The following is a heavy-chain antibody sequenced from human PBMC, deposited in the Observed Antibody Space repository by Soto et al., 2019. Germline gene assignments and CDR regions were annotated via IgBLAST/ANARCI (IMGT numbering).Heavy chain of an antibody. J-gene: IGHJ6*02. D-gene: IGHD3-10*01. Sequence: SETLSLTCTVSGGSISSSSYYWGWIRQPPGKGLEWIGSIYYSGSTYYNPSLKSRVTISVDTSKNQFSLKLSSVTAADTAAYYCASLWFGAGNVWGQGTTVTVSS. CDR3: ASLWFGAGNV. V-gene: IGHV4-39*01. CDR2: IYYSGST. CDR1: GGSISSSSYY.